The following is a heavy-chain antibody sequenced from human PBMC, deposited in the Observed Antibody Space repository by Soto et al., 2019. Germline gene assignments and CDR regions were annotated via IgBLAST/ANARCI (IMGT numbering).Heavy chain of an antibody. CDR2: ISGSGGST. CDR1: GFTFSSYA. CDR3: AKDWTFGEXKVAGVIDY. D-gene: IGHD3-10*01. Sequence: EVQLLESGGGLVQPGGSLRLSCAASGFTFSSYAMSWVRQAPGKGLEWVSAISGSGGSTYYADSVKGRFTISRDNSKNTLYLQMNSLRAEDTAVYYCAKDWTFGEXKVAGVIDYWGQGTLVTVSS. V-gene: IGHV3-23*01. J-gene: IGHJ4*02.